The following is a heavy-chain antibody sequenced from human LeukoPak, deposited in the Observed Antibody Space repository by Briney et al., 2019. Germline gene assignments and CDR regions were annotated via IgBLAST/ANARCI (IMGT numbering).Heavy chain of an antibody. CDR2: IYHSGTT. Sequence: PSETLSLTCAVSGGSISSSNWWSWVRQPPGKGLEWIGEIYHSGTTNYNPSLKSRVTISVDKSKNQFSLKLSSVTAADTAVYYCARDWAIGYCTNGVCRTDAFDIWGQGTMVTVSS. D-gene: IGHD2-8*01. CDR1: GGSISSSNW. CDR3: ARDWAIGYCTNGVCRTDAFDI. V-gene: IGHV4-4*02. J-gene: IGHJ3*02.